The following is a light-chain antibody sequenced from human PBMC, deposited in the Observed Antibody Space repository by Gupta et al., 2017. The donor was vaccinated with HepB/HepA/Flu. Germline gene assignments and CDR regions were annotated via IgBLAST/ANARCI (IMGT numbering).Light chain of an antibody. CDR1: SSDVGGYNY. CDR3: SSYTNSNTRV. CDR2: DVS. J-gene: IGLJ3*02. Sequence: HSALTQPASVSESPGQSITISCTGTSSDVGGYNYVSWYQQHPGKSPKLMIYDVSHRPSGVSNRFSGSKSGNTASLTISGLQAEDEADYYCSSYTNSNTRVFGGGTKLTVL. V-gene: IGLV2-14*01.